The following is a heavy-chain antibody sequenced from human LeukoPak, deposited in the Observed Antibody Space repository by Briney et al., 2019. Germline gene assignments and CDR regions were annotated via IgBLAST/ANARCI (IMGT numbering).Heavy chain of an antibody. D-gene: IGHD3-10*01. V-gene: IGHV3-30*04. Sequence: GRSLRLSCAASGFTFSSYAMHWVRQAPGKGLEWVAVISYDGSNKYYADSVKGRFTTSRDNSKNTLYLQMNSLRAEDTAVYYCARDLVRGVIGYFDYWGQGTLVTVSS. CDR2: ISYDGSNK. J-gene: IGHJ4*02. CDR1: GFTFSSYA. CDR3: ARDLVRGVIGYFDY.